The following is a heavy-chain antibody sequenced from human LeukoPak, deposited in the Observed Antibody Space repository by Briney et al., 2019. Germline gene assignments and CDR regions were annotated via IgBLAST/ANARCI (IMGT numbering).Heavy chain of an antibody. V-gene: IGHV5-51*01. CDR1: GDNFNMFW. J-gene: IGHJ4*02. D-gene: IGHD1-1*01. CDR2: IYPGDSDT. Sequence: GESLKISCQGSGDNFNMFWIGWVRQMPGKGPEWMGIIYPGDSDTRYSPSFQGQISISADKSIATAYLQWSSLTASDSAMYYCARLMAEGTFDYWGQGTLVTVSS. CDR3: ARLMAEGTFDY.